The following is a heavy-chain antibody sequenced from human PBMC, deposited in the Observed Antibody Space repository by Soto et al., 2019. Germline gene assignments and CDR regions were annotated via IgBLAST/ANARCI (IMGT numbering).Heavy chain of an antibody. Sequence: ASVKVSCKASEYTFSTYYMHWVRQAPGQGLEWMGVINPSGDSTTYAQKFQGRVTMTRDTSTSTLFMELSSLTSEDTAVYFCARDWEFGYWGQGTLVTVSS. CDR1: EYTFSTYY. CDR3: ARDWEFGY. J-gene: IGHJ4*02. D-gene: IGHD1-26*01. CDR2: INPSGDST. V-gene: IGHV1-46*01.